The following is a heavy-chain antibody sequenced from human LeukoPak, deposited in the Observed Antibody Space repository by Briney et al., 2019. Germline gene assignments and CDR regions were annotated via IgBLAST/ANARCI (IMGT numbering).Heavy chain of an antibody. D-gene: IGHD2-15*01. CDR1: GGTFSSYA. CDR3: ARGGRFPEEKYCSGGSCYYFDY. CDR2: IIPIFGTA. Sequence: GSSLKVSWKASGGTFSSYAISWVRQAPGQGLEWMGGIIPIFGTANYAQKFQGRVTITTDESTSTAYMELSSLRSEDTAVYYCARGGRFPEEKYCSGGSCYYFDYWGQGTLVTVSS. V-gene: IGHV1-69*05. J-gene: IGHJ4*02.